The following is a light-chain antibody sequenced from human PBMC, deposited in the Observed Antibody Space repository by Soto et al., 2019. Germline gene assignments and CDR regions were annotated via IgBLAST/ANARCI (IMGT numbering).Light chain of an antibody. CDR2: TAS. CDR3: QEYNSDSGLT. Sequence: DIQMTQSPSTLSASVGDRVTITCRASQSISSWLAWYQQKPGKAPKLLIYTASNLKSGVPSRFSGSGSGTEFTLTISSLQPDDFATYYCQEYNSDSGLTFGGGXXV. CDR1: QSISSW. J-gene: IGKJ4*01. V-gene: IGKV1-5*03.